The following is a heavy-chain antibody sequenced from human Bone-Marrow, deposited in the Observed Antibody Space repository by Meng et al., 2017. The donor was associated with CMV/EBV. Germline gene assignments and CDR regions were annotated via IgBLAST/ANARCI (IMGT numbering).Heavy chain of an antibody. CDR1: GGSISSGDDY. Sequence: LRLSCTVSGGSISSGDDYWSWIRQPPGKGLEWIGYIYYSGSTYYNPSLKSRVTISVDTSKNQFSLKLSSVTAADTAVYYCARDTTQLGAYYDFWSGPRRTYYYYGMDVWGQGTTVTVSS. V-gene: IGHV4-30-4*08. D-gene: IGHD3-3*01. CDR2: IYYSGST. J-gene: IGHJ6*02. CDR3: ARDTTQLGAYYDFWSGPRRTYYYYGMDV.